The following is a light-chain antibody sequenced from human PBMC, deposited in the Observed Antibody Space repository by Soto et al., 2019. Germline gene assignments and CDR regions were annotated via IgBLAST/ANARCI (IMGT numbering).Light chain of an antibody. V-gene: IGLV2-14*01. CDR1: SSDVGGYKY. CDR2: EVI. J-gene: IGLJ1*01. Sequence: QSALTQPPSASGSPGQSVTISCTGTSSDVGGYKYVSWYQQPPGKAPKLIIYEVIKRPLGVSNRFSGSKSGNTASLTISGLQAEDEADYYCTSYTSSSTLDVFGTGTKVTVL. CDR3: TSYTSSSTLDV.